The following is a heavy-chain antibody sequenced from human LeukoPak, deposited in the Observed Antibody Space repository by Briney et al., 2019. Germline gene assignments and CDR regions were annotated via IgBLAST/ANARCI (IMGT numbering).Heavy chain of an antibody. D-gene: IGHD3-16*02. Sequence: SGPALVKPTQTLTLTCTFSGFSLSTSGMRESWIRQPPGKALEWLARIDWDDDKFYSTSLKTRLTISKDTSKNQVVLTMTNMDPVDTATYYCARMVISSYYFDYWGQGTLVTVSS. CDR3: ARMVISSYYFDY. J-gene: IGHJ4*02. CDR1: GFSLSTSGMR. CDR2: IDWDDDK. V-gene: IGHV2-70*04.